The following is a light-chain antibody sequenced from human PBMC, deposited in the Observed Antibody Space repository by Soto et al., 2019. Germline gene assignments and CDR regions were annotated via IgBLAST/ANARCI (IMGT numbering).Light chain of an antibody. Sequence: EIVLTQSPGTLSLSPGERATLSSKACQSISSTYLAWFQQKPGQAPRLLIYGTSTRATGIPDRFSGSGSGTDFTLSISRLEPEDFAVYYCQQYGSSPGTFGQGTKVEIK. CDR1: QSISSTY. CDR2: GTS. CDR3: QQYGSSPGT. J-gene: IGKJ1*01. V-gene: IGKV3-20*01.